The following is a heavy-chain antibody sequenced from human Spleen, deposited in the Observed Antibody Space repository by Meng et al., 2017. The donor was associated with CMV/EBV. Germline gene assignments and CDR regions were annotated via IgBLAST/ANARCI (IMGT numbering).Heavy chain of an antibody. CDR1: GFTFSSYA. CDR3: AREDYGQGSGPFDY. J-gene: IGHJ4*02. CDR2: ISSDAYIK. D-gene: IGHD3-16*01. Sequence: GESLKISCAASGFTFSSYAMSWVRQAPGKGLEWVAFISSDAYIKYHADSVKGRFTISRDNSKNTLYLQMNSLRTEDTAVYYCAREDYGQGSGPFDYWGQGTLVTVSS. V-gene: IGHV3-30-3*01.